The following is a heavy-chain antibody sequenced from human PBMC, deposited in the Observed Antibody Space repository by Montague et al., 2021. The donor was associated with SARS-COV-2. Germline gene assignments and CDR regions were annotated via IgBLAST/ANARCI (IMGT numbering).Heavy chain of an antibody. V-gene: IGHV4-31*03. CDR1: GGSISSGGYY. Sequence: TLSLTCTVSGGSISSGGYYWSWIRQYPGKGLGWIGYIYYSGSTYYNPSLKSRVTISVDTSKNQFSLKLSSVTAADTAVYYCARARITMLVVVNAFDIWGQGTMVTVSS. J-gene: IGHJ3*02. CDR3: ARARITMLVVVNAFDI. D-gene: IGHD3-22*01. CDR2: IYYSGST.